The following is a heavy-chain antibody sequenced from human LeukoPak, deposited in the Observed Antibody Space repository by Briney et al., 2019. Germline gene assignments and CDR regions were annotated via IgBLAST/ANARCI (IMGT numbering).Heavy chain of an antibody. CDR2: IYYTGTT. D-gene: IGHD3-16*01. V-gene: IGHV4-39*02. Sequence: SETLSLTCSVSGASISSSNDYWGRIRQPPGKGLEWVGAIYYTGTTYYNPSLRSRVTISVDTSKNHFSLKLSSVTAADTALYYCASAPRQGSIGGLDYWGQGTMVTVSS. CDR3: ASAPRQGSIGGLDY. CDR1: GASISSSNDY. J-gene: IGHJ4*02.